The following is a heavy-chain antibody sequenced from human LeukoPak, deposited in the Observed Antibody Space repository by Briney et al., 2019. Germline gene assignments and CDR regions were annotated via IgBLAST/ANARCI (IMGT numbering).Heavy chain of an antibody. Sequence: ASVKVSCKASGYTFTGYYMHWVRQAPGQGLEWMGWINPNSGGTNYAQKFQGGVTMTRDTSISTAYMELSRLRSDDTAVYYCARVLVKYYYDSSGLATGYFDYWGQGTLVTVSS. D-gene: IGHD3-22*01. CDR1: GYTFTGYY. CDR3: ARVLVKYYYDSSGLATGYFDY. CDR2: INPNSGGT. V-gene: IGHV1-2*02. J-gene: IGHJ4*02.